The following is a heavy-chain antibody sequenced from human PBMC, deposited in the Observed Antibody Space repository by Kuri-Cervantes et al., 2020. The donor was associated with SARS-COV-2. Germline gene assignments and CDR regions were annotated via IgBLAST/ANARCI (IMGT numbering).Heavy chain of an antibody. CDR2: IRQDGSEK. V-gene: IGHV3-7*01. J-gene: IGHJ3*02. D-gene: IGHD3-22*01. CDR3: AGIVVVINAFDI. CDR1: GFTFSSYG. Sequence: GESLKISCAACGFTFSSYGMHWVRQAPGKGLEWVANIRQDGSEKYYVDSVKGRFTISRDNAKNSLYLQMNSLRAEDTAVYYCAGIVVVINAFDIWGQGTMVTVSS.